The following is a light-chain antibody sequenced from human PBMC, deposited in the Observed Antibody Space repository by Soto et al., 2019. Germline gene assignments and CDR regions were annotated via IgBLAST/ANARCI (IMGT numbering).Light chain of an antibody. V-gene: IGKV3-20*01. CDR2: GAS. CDR3: QYYGSSRIT. Sequence: DIVLTQSPGTLSLSPGERATLSCRASQSVSSSYLAWYQQKPGQAPRLLIYGASSRATGIPDRFSGSGSGTDSTLTIGTLEPEDFAVYYCQYYGSSRITLGQGTRLEIK. J-gene: IGKJ5*01. CDR1: QSVSSSY.